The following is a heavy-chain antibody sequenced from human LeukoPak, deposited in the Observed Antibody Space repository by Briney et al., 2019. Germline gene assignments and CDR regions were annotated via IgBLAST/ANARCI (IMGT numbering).Heavy chain of an antibody. CDR3: AKGQRIYYFDY. J-gene: IGHJ4*02. D-gene: IGHD2-15*01. CDR2: ISYDGSNK. CDR1: GFTFSSYG. V-gene: IGHV3-30*18. Sequence: PGGSLRLSCAASGFTFSSYGMHWVRQAPGRGLEWVAVISYDGSNKYYADSVKGRFTISRDNSKNTLYLQMNSLRAEDTAVYYCAKGQRIYYFDYGGQGTLVTVSS.